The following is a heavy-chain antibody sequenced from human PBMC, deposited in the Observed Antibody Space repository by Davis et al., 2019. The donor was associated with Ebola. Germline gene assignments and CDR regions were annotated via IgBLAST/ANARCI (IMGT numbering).Heavy chain of an antibody. CDR1: GYTFTSYG. Sequence: ASVKVSCKASGYTFTSYGITWVRQAPGQGLEWMGWINPHNGNTNYAQNVQGRVTMTTDTSTSTAYMELSSLRSDDTAVYYCARVHSSGWYYFDYWGQGTLVTVSS. V-gene: IGHV1-18*04. D-gene: IGHD6-19*01. CDR2: INPHNGNT. J-gene: IGHJ4*02. CDR3: ARVHSSGWYYFDY.